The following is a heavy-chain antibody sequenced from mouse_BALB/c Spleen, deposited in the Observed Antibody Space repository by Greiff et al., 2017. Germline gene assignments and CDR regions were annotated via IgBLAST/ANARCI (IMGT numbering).Heavy chain of an antibody. J-gene: IGHJ1*01. Sequence: VKLQESGPGLVAPSQSLSITCTVSGFSLTGYGVNWVRQPPGKGLEWLGMIWGDGSTDYNSALKSRLSISKDNSKSQVFLKMNSLQTDDTARYYCARDRGSGYDGRWYFDVWGAGTTVTVSS. V-gene: IGHV2-6-7*01. D-gene: IGHD2-14*01. CDR3: ARDRGSGYDGRWYFDV. CDR2: IWGDGST. CDR1: GFSLTGYG.